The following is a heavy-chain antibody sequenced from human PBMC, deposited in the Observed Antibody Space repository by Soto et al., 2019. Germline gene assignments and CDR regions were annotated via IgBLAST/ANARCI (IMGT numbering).Heavy chain of an antibody. J-gene: IGHJ4*02. CDR1: GFTFSSYA. V-gene: IGHV3-23*01. D-gene: IGHD3-10*01. CDR2: ISGSGGST. CDR3: AKALLWFGESTPFDY. Sequence: EVQLLESGGGLVQPGGSLRLSCAASGFTFSSYAMSWVRQSPGKGLEWVSAISGSGGSTYYADSAKGRFTISRDNSKNTLYLQMNSLRAEDTAVYYCAKALLWFGESTPFDYWGQGTLVTVSS.